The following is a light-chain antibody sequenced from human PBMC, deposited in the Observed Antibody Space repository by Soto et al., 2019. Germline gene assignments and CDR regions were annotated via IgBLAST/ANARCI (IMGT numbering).Light chain of an antibody. Sequence: EIVMTQSPVTLSVSPGGGATLSCRSSQSVNSNNLAWYQQKPGQAPRLLIYGISSRATGISDRFSGSGSGTEFTLTISSLQPEDFAVYYCQQYTQWPITFGQGTRLEI. CDR1: QSVNSN. CDR3: QQYTQWPIT. J-gene: IGKJ5*01. CDR2: GIS. V-gene: IGKV3D-15*01.